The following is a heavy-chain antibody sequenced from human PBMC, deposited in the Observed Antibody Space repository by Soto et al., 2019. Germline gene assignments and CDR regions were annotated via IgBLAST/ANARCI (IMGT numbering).Heavy chain of an antibody. V-gene: IGHV1-69*08. Sequence: QVQLVQSGAEVKKPGSSVKVSCKASGGTFSSYTISWVRQAPGQGLEWMGRIIPILGIANYAQKVQGRVTITANKSTSTAYMELSSLRSEDTAVYYCARELEHYDFWSRHLSKYYFDYWGQGTLVTVSS. J-gene: IGHJ4*02. CDR2: IIPILGIA. CDR1: GGTFSSYT. CDR3: ARELEHYDFWSRHLSKYYFDY. D-gene: IGHD3-3*01.